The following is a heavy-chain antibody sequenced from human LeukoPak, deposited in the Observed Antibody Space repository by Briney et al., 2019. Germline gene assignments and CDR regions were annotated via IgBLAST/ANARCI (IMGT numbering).Heavy chain of an antibody. D-gene: IGHD6-19*01. CDR2: MNPNSGNT. V-gene: IGHV1-8*03. CDR3: ARRAPGIAVAGTQAYYYYYYMDV. Sequence: ASVKVSCKASGYTFTSYDINWVRQATGQGLEWMGWMNPNSGNTGYAQKFQGRVTITRNTSISTAYMELSSLRPEDTAVYYCARRAPGIAVAGTQAYYYYYYMDVWGKGTTVTVSS. CDR1: GYTFTSYD. J-gene: IGHJ6*03.